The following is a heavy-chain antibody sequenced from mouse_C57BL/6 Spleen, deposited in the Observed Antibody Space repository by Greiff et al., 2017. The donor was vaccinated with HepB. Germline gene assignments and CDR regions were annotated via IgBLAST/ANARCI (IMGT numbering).Heavy chain of an antibody. J-gene: IGHJ3*01. CDR2: FYPGRVSI. CDR3: ARHEEGYYGSSPWFAY. D-gene: IGHD1-1*01. Sequence: QVQLQQSGAELVKPGASVKLSCKASGYTFTEYTIHWVKQRSGQGLEWIGWFYPGRVSIKYNAKFKDKATLTADKSSSTVYMEFSRLTSEASAVYFCARHEEGYYGSSPWFAYWGQGTLVTVSA. CDR1: GYTFTEYT. V-gene: IGHV1-62-2*01.